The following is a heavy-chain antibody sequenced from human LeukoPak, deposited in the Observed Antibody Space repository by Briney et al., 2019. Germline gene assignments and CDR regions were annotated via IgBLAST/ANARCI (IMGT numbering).Heavy chain of an antibody. J-gene: IGHJ4*02. CDR1: GYRFNNYW. V-gene: IGHV5-51*01. D-gene: IGHD5-12*01. Sequence: GEPLQISCKNSGYRFNNYWIGWVRPMPGKGLEWMGIIYPDDSDTRYSPSFQGQVTISADKSISTAYLQWSSLKASDTAMYYCARHKAERGSSGYDWGAFDVWGQGTLVTVSS. CDR3: ARHKAERGSSGYDWGAFDV. CDR2: IYPDDSDT.